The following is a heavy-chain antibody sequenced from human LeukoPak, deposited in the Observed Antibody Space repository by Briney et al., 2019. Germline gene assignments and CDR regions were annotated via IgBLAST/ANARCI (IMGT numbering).Heavy chain of an antibody. CDR3: ATQGGGWNWFDP. V-gene: IGHV4-38-2*02. Sequence: PSETLSLTCTVSGYPIGRGYYWGWIRQSQGKGLEWIGSIYQSGSTYYNPSLKSQVSISMDTSKNQFSLKVTSVTAADTAVYYCATQGGGWNWFDPWGQGTPVTVSS. CDR1: GYPIGRGYY. J-gene: IGHJ5*02. CDR2: IYQSGST. D-gene: IGHD3-16*01.